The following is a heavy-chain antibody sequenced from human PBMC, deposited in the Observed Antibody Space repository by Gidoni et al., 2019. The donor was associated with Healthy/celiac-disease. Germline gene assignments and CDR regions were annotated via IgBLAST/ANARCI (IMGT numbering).Heavy chain of an antibody. D-gene: IGHD2-2*02. CDR3: AKSVEDIVVVPAAIPTYYYYGMDV. J-gene: IGHJ6*02. CDR2: IRGSGGST. CDR1: GFTFRSSA. Sequence: VQLLESGGGLVQPGGSLRLSCAASGFTFRSSAMRWVRQAPGKGLGWVSAIRGSGGSTYYADSVKGRFTISRDNSKNTLYLQMNSLRAEDTAVYYCAKSVEDIVVVPAAIPTYYYYGMDVWGQGTTVTVSS. V-gene: IGHV3-23*01.